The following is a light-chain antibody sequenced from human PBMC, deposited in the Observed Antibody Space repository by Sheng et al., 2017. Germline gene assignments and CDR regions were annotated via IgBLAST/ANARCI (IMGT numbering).Light chain of an antibody. V-gene: IGKV1-5*03. Sequence: DIQMTQSPSTLSASVGDSVTITCRASQTVGWYLAWYQQKPGQAPKLLMYQASNLESGVPSRFSGRGYGTEFTLAISSLQPDDFATYYCQHYNSYPYTFGQGTKLEI. CDR2: QAS. CDR3: QHYNSYPYT. J-gene: IGKJ2*01. CDR1: QTVGWY.